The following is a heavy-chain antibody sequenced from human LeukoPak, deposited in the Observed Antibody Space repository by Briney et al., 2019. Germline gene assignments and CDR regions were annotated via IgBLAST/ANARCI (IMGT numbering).Heavy chain of an antibody. CDR1: GYTFTGYY. CDR3: ARIAAYQDFDY. J-gene: IGHJ4*02. D-gene: IGHD6-25*01. V-gene: IGHV1-2*06. Sequence: ASVKVSCKASGYTFTGYYMHWVRQAPGQGLEWMGRINPNSGGTNYVQIFQGRVTITRDTSINTAYMELTNLRSDDTAVYYCARIAAYQDFDYWGQGTLVTVSS. CDR2: INPNSGGT.